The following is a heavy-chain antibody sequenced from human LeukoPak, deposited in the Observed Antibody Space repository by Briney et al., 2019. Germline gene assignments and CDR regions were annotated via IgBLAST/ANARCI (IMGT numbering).Heavy chain of an antibody. CDR2: IYYSGST. D-gene: IGHD1-26*01. CDR1: GGSFSGYY. Sequence: KSSETLSLTCAVYGGSFSGYYRSWIRQPPGKGLEWIGYIYYSGSTNYNPSLKSRVTISVDTSKNQFSLKLSSVTAADTAVYYCARVGGTNYYYYGMDVWGQGTTVTVSS. V-gene: IGHV4-59*01. CDR3: ARVGGTNYYYYGMDV. J-gene: IGHJ6*02.